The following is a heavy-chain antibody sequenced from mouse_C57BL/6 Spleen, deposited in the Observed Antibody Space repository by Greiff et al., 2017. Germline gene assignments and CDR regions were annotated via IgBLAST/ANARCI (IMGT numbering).Heavy chain of an antibody. CDR2: IYPSDSET. D-gene: IGHD4-1*01. Sequence: QVQLQPPWAELVRPGSSVKLSCKASGYTFTSYWMDWVKQRPGQGLEWIGNIYPSDSETHYNQKFKDKATLTVDKSSSTAYMLLSSLTSEDSAVYYCARRANWVYFDYWGQGTTLTVSS. CDR1: GYTFTSYW. CDR3: ARRANWVYFDY. J-gene: IGHJ2*01. V-gene: IGHV1-61*01.